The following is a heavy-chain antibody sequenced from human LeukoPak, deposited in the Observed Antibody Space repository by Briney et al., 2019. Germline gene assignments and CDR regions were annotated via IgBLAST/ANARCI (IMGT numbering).Heavy chain of an antibody. CDR1: GDSISSTSHY. J-gene: IGHJ5*02. Sequence: KPSETLSLTCTVSGDSISSTSHYWAWVRQPPGKGLEWIGSIYYSGSTHYNPTLKSRVTISMDTSKNQFSLKLKSVTAADTALYYCARNCTADNDVSRSRDKWFDPWGHGTLVTVSS. D-gene: IGHD2-8*02. V-gene: IGHV4-39*07. CDR2: IYYSGST. CDR3: ARNCTADNDVSRSRDKWFDP.